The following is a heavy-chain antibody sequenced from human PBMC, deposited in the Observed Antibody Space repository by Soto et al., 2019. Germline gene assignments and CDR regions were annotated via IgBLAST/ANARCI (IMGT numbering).Heavy chain of an antibody. J-gene: IGHJ4*02. CDR3: ARRSTVTYDY. Sequence: SETLSLTCPVSGCSLTSNSYYWGWIRQPPGKGLEWIGSFYYSQSTYFNPSLKSRVTISVETSKNQYSLKLSAVTAADTAVYYCARRSTVTYDYWGQGILVTVSS. CDR2: FYYSQST. D-gene: IGHD4-17*01. V-gene: IGHV4-39*01. CDR1: GCSLTSNSYY.